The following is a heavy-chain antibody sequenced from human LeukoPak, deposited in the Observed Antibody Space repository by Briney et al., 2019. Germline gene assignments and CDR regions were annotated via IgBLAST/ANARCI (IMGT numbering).Heavy chain of an antibody. CDR1: GFTFSSYA. Sequence: GGSLRLSCAASGFTFSSYAMSWVRQAPGKGPEWVSALSASGGNTYYTDSVKGRFTISRDNSKNTLYLQLSSLRVEDTALYYCAKTSDAGFDPWGQGTLVTVSS. J-gene: IGHJ5*02. CDR2: LSASGGNT. CDR3: AKTSDAGFDP. V-gene: IGHV3-23*01.